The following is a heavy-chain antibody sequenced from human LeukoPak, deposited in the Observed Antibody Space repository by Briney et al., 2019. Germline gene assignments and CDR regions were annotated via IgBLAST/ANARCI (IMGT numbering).Heavy chain of an antibody. V-gene: IGHV3-30*04. D-gene: IGHD6-13*01. CDR1: GFTFSSYA. CDR3: ARGVIDGTSIFDY. J-gene: IGHJ4*02. CDR2: ISYDGSTK. Sequence: GSLRLSCAASGFTFSSYAMHWVRQAPGKGLEWVAVISYDGSTKYYADSVKGRSTISRDKAKNTMYLQLNSLRAEDTAVYYCARGVIDGTSIFDYWGQGTLVTVSS.